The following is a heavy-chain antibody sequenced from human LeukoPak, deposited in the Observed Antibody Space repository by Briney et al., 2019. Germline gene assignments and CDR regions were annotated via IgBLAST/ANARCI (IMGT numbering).Heavy chain of an antibody. D-gene: IGHD6-13*01. V-gene: IGHV4-4*07. CDR1: GGSISSYY. Sequence: SETLSLTCTVSGGSISSYYWSWIRPPPGKGLEWIGRIYTSGSTNYNPSLKSRVTMSVDTSKNQFSLKLSSVTAADTAVYYCARVRSSWYVFDPWGQGTLVTVSS. J-gene: IGHJ5*02. CDR3: ARVRSSWYVFDP. CDR2: IYTSGST.